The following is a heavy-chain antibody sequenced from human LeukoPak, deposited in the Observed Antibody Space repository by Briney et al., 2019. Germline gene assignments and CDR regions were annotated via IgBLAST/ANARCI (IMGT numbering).Heavy chain of an antibody. CDR3: ARDVYGDYVYDY. Sequence: SETLSLTCTVSGGSISSGGYSWSWIRQHPGKGLEWIGYIYYSGSTYYNPSLKSRVTISVDTSKNQFSLKLSSVTAADTAVYYCARDVYGDYVYDYWGQGTLVTVSS. CDR1: GGSISSGGYS. V-gene: IGHV4-31*03. J-gene: IGHJ4*02. D-gene: IGHD4-17*01. CDR2: IYYSGST.